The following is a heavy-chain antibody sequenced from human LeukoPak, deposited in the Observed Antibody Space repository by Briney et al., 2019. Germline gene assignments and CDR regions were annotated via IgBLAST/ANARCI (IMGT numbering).Heavy chain of an antibody. V-gene: IGHV3-30*18. CDR2: ISYDGSNK. J-gene: IGHJ4*02. CDR3: AKDTNNYYDSSGLGDY. CDR1: GFTFSSYG. Sequence: GGSLRLSCAASGFTFSSYGMHWVRQAPGKGLEWVAVISYDGSNKYYADSVKGRFTISRDNSKNTLYLQMNSLRAEDTAVYYCAKDTNNYYDSSGLGDYWGRGTLVTVSS. D-gene: IGHD3-22*01.